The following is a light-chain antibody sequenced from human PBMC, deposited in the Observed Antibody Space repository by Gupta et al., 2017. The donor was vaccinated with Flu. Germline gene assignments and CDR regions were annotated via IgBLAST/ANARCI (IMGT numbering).Light chain of an antibody. Sequence: DIQMTQSPSSLSASVGDRVTITCRASQTIIRYLNWYQQKPGKAPNLRISAASTLQSRVPSRFSGSGSGTDFTLTISSLQPEDFATYYCQQTYTIPLTFGGGTKVEIK. J-gene: IGKJ4*01. CDR1: QTIIRY. CDR2: AAS. V-gene: IGKV1-39*01. CDR3: QQTYTIPLT.